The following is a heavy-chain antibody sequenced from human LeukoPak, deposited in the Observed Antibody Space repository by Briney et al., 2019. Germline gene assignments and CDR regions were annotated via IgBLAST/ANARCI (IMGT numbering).Heavy chain of an antibody. D-gene: IGHD1-26*01. V-gene: IGHV4-4*02. CDR3: TRESGAFSPFGF. Sequence: SETLSLTCVVSGGSILTTNWWSWVRQPPGKGLEWIGEVHLSGASNYNPSLKSRVNMSIDKSKNQLSLELTSVTGADTAICYCTRESGAFSPFGFWGQGTLVTVSS. J-gene: IGHJ4*02. CDR1: GGSILTTNW. CDR2: VHLSGAS.